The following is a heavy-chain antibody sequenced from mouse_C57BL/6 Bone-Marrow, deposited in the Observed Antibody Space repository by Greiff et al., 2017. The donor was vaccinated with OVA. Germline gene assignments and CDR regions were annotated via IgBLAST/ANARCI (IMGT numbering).Heavy chain of an antibody. CDR1: GYTFTSYG. CDR3: ARGNYYGSSYGGYAMDY. V-gene: IGHV1-81*01. Sequence: QVQLQQSGAELARPGASVKLSCKASGYTFTSYGISWVKQRTGQGLEWIGEIYPRSGNTYYNEQFKGKATLTADKSSSTAYMELRSLTSEDSAVYFCARGNYYGSSYGGYAMDYWGQGTSVTVSS. D-gene: IGHD1-1*01. CDR2: IYPRSGNT. J-gene: IGHJ4*01.